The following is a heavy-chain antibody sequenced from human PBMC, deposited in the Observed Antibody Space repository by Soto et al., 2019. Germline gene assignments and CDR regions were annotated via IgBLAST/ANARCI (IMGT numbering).Heavy chain of an antibody. Sequence: GASVKVSCKASGGTFSSYAISWVRQAPGQGLEWMGGIIPIFGTANYAQKFQGRVTITADESTSTAYMELSSLRSEDTAVYYCASSPYSSLDAYLDYWGQGTLVTVSS. D-gene: IGHD6-13*01. J-gene: IGHJ4*02. CDR3: ASSPYSSLDAYLDY. V-gene: IGHV1-69*13. CDR1: GGTFSSYA. CDR2: IIPIFGTA.